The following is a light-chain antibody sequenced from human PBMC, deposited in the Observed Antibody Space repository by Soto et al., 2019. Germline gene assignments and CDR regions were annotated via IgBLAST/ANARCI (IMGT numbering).Light chain of an antibody. Sequence: EIVLTQSPGTLSFSPGERATLSCRASQSVSSDYLAWYQQKPGQAPRLLIYGASSRATGIPDRFSGSGSGTDFTLTVSRLEPEDFAVFYCQQRSNWLFGGGTKVDIK. CDR1: QSVSSDY. J-gene: IGKJ4*01. CDR3: QQRSNWL. CDR2: GAS. V-gene: IGKV3D-20*02.